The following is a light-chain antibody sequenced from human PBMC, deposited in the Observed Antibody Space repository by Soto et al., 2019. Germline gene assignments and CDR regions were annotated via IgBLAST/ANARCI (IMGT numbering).Light chain of an antibody. J-gene: IGKJ2*01. CDR3: QQYNNWPPYT. Sequence: EIVMTQCPATLSVSPGERATLSCRASQSVNSNLAWYQQKPGQAPSLLIYGASTRATGVPARFSGSGSGTEFTLTISSLQSEDFAVYYCQQYNNWPPYTFGQGTKLEIK. CDR2: GAS. V-gene: IGKV3-15*01. CDR1: QSVNSN.